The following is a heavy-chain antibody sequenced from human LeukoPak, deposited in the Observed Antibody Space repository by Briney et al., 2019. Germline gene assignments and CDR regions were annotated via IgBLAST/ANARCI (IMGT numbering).Heavy chain of an antibody. Sequence: GRSLRLSCAATGFTFSNYAIHWGRQAPGKGLEWVAFISDDGSRQHYADSVKGRFTISRDNSKNTLNPQMNSLRAEDTAVYYCVKDRTGTYTLDYWGQGTLATVSS. J-gene: IGHJ4*02. D-gene: IGHD3-10*01. CDR3: VKDRTGTYTLDY. CDR1: GFTFSNYA. V-gene: IGHV3-30-3*01. CDR2: ISDDGSRQ.